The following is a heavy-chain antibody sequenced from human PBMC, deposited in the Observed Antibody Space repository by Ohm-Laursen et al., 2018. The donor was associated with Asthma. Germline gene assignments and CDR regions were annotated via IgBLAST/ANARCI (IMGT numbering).Heavy chain of an antibody. CDR2: TYHSGRP. Sequence: TLSLTCTVSGGSISNYYWSWIRQPPGKGLEWIGHTYHSGRPNYNPSLKSRVTISVDTSKNQFSLKLSSVTAADTAVYYCARDRAVYYSYFDYWGQGTLVTVSS. CDR1: GGSISNYY. V-gene: IGHV4-59*12. CDR3: ARDRAVYYSYFDY. J-gene: IGHJ4*02. D-gene: IGHD2-8*01.